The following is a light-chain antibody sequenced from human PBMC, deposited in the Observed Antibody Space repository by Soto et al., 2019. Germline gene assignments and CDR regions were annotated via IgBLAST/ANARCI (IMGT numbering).Light chain of an antibody. CDR3: QQYGSSGT. CDR2: DAS. V-gene: IGKV3-20*01. J-gene: IGKJ1*01. CDR1: QGIGDT. Sequence: EVVMRQSPATLSLSPGEGATLSCRASQGIGDTLAWYQHKPGQTLRLLIYDASSRATGIPDRISGSGSGTESTLTIRRLEPEDFAVYYCQQYGSSGTFGQGTKVDIK.